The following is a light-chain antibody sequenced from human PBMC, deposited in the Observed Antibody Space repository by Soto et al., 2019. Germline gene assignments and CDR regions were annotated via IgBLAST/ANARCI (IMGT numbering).Light chain of an antibody. Sequence: QSALTQPASVSGSPGQSITISCTGTSSDVGSYDVVSWYQQHPGKAPKLLIYEVSERPSGSSDRFSGSKSGNTASLTISGLQAEDEDDYYCCSYARSVTYVFGSGTKVTVL. J-gene: IGLJ1*01. CDR3: CSYARSVTYV. CDR1: SSDVGSYDV. CDR2: EVS. V-gene: IGLV2-23*02.